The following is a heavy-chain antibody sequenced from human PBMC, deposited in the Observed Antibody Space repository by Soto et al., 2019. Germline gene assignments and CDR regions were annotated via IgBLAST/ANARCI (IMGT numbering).Heavy chain of an antibody. CDR2: VYYTGSA. D-gene: IGHD7-27*01. CDR1: GDSMSGYY. Sequence: SETLSLTCSVSGDSMSGYYWTWFRQPPGKGLEWIGYVYYTGSAKYHPSLKSRVTVSIDTSRNQFSLILSSVTAADTAVYYCARITKSPNSGYFDYWGQGALVTVSS. V-gene: IGHV4-59*01. CDR3: ARITKSPNSGYFDY. J-gene: IGHJ4*02.